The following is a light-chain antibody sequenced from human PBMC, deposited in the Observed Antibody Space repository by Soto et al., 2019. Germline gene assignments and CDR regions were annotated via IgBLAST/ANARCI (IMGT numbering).Light chain of an antibody. V-gene: IGKV3-15*01. CDR2: GAS. CDR3: QQYNNWPYT. CDR1: QSVSSN. J-gene: IGKJ2*01. Sequence: EIVMTQSPATLSVSPGERATLSCRASQSVSSNLAWYQQKPGQAPRLLIYGASTRDTGIPARFSGSGSGTEFTLTISILQSEDFAVYYCQQYNNWPYTFGQGTKLEIK.